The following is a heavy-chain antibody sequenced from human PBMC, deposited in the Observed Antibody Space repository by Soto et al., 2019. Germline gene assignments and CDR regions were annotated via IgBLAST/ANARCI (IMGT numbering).Heavy chain of an antibody. D-gene: IGHD3-22*01. Sequence: GSLRLSCAASGFTFSSYSMNWVRQAPGKGLEWVSSISSSSSYIYYADSVKGRFTISRDNAKNSLYLQMNSLRAEDTAVYYCATQFMYYDSSGPHSPYYYGMDVWGQGTTVTVPS. V-gene: IGHV3-21*01. CDR1: GFTFSSYS. CDR2: ISSSSSYI. J-gene: IGHJ6*02. CDR3: ATQFMYYDSSGPHSPYYYGMDV.